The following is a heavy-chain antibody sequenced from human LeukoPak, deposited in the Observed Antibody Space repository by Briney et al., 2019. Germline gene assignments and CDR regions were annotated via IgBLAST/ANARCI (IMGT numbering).Heavy chain of an antibody. Sequence: PAGSLRLSCAASGFTFSSYSMNWVRQAPGKGLERVSYISNSSSTIYYADSVKGRFTISRDNAKNSLYLQMNSLRAEDTAVYYCARKPHPGRFCSSTSCPYYYMDVWGKGTTVTVSS. CDR1: GFTFSSYS. J-gene: IGHJ6*03. CDR3: ARKPHPGRFCSSTSCPYYYMDV. CDR2: ISNSSSTI. D-gene: IGHD2-2*01. V-gene: IGHV3-48*01.